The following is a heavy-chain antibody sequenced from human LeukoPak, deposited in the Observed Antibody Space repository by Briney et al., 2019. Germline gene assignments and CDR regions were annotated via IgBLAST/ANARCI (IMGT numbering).Heavy chain of an antibody. CDR2: IIPIFGTA. Sequence: ASVKVSCKASGGTFSSYAISWVRQAPGQGLKWMGRIIPIFGTANYAQKFQGRVTITTDESTSTAYMELSSLRSEDTAVYYCARFSSGYYLDYWGQGTLVTVSS. CDR1: GGTFSSYA. CDR3: ARFSSGYYLDY. V-gene: IGHV1-69*05. J-gene: IGHJ4*02. D-gene: IGHD3-22*01.